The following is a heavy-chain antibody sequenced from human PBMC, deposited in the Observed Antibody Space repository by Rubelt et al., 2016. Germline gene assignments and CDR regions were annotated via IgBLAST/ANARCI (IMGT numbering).Heavy chain of an antibody. Sequence: QVQLVQSGAEVKKPGASVKVSCKASGYTFTTYGISWVRQAPGQGIDGMGGSRTYDENTNYEQTLQGRVTMTTDTSTSTAYMELRSLRSDDTAMYFCARGYCSSANCLFNWFDPWGQGTLVTVSS. D-gene: IGHD2-2*01. CDR1: GYTFTTYG. CDR3: ARGYCSSANCLFNWFDP. J-gene: IGHJ5*02. V-gene: IGHV1-18*01. CDR2: SRTYDENT.